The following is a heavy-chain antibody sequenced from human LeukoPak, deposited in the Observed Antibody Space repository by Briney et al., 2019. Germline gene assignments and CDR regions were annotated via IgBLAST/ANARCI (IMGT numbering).Heavy chain of an antibody. V-gene: IGHV3-33*01. Sequence: PGRSLRLSCAVSGFTFSSYGMHWVRQAPGKGLEWVAVIWYDGSNKYYADSVKGRFTISRDNSKNTLYLQMNSLRAEDTALYYCARDRDFPRDQLDYWGQGTLVTVSS. CDR1: GFTFSSYG. CDR2: IWYDGSNK. CDR3: ARDRDFPRDQLDY. D-gene: IGHD2-21*02. J-gene: IGHJ4*02.